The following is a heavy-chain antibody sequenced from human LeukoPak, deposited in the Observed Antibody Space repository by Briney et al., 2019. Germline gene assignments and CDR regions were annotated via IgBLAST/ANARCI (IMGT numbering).Heavy chain of an antibody. Sequence: SETLSLTCAVYGGSFSGYYWSWIRQPPGKGLEWIGEINHSGSTNYNPSLKSRVTISVDTSKNQFSLKLSSVTAADTAVYYCASGKFKYSSSSYDYWGQGTLVTVSS. CDR3: ASGKFKYSSSSYDY. CDR1: GGSFSGYY. J-gene: IGHJ4*02. V-gene: IGHV4-34*01. D-gene: IGHD6-13*01. CDR2: INHSGST.